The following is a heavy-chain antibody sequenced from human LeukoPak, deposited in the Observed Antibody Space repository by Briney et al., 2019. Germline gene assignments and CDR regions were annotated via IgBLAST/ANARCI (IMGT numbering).Heavy chain of an antibody. J-gene: IGHJ3*02. CDR1: GGXISSGSYY. Sequence: SETLSLTCIVSGGXISSGSYYWSWIRQHPGKGLEWIGYIYYSGSTYYNPSLKSRVTISVDTSKNQFSLKLNSVTAADTAVYYCARLYDSSRAFDIWGQGTIITVSS. D-gene: IGHD2-8*01. V-gene: IGHV4-31*03. CDR2: IYYSGST. CDR3: ARLYDSSRAFDI.